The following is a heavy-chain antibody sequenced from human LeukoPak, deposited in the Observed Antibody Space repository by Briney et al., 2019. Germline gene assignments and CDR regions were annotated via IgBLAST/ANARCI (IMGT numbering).Heavy chain of an antibody. D-gene: IGHD3-22*01. CDR2: MCGTAGCT. CDR1: GFTFYMYA. V-gene: IGHV3-23*01. CDR3: AKDRPNFHENSGHYYRRDGDS. J-gene: IGHJ5*01. Sequence: GGSLRLSCQASGFTFYMYATSWVRQAPGKGLEWVASMCGTAGCTFYPDSVKGRFTIFRDNSKNVLYLRMNSLTAEDTAIYYCAKDRPNFHENSGHYYRRDGDSWGQGTLVTVSS.